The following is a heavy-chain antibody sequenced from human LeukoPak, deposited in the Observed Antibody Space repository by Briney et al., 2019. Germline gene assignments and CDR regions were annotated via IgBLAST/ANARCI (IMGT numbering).Heavy chain of an antibody. V-gene: IGHV3-30*18. J-gene: IGHJ4*02. Sequence: GRSLRLSCAASGFTFSSYGMHWVRQAPGKGLEWVAVISYDGSNKYYADSVKGRFTISRDNSKNTLYLQMNSLRAEDTAVYYCAKEKDDSRDAFDYWGQGTLVTVSS. D-gene: IGHD3-22*01. CDR2: ISYDGSNK. CDR1: GFTFSSYG. CDR3: AKEKDDSRDAFDY.